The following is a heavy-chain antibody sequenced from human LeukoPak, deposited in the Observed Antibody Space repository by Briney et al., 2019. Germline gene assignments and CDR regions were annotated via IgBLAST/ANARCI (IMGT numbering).Heavy chain of an antibody. Sequence: GGSLRLSCAASGLSISGYSMHWVRQAPGKALEWVSCISSSDSQIYYADAVKGRFTISRDNAKNSLYLQMNSLRAEDTAVYYCARDMGGVGSVDFDYWGQGTLVTVSS. CDR2: ISSSDSQI. D-gene: IGHD3-3*01. CDR1: GLSISGYS. V-gene: IGHV3-21*04. CDR3: ARDMGGVGSVDFDY. J-gene: IGHJ4*02.